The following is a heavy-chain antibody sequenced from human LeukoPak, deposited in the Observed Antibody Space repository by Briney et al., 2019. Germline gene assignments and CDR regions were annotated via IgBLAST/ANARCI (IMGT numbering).Heavy chain of an antibody. J-gene: IGHJ4*02. CDR3: AKEESGPRVDY. CDR1: GFTFRTYA. V-gene: IGHV3-23*01. D-gene: IGHD3-10*01. Sequence: GGSLRLSCAGSGFTFRTYAMSWVRQAPGKGLEWVSAISGSGGNTYYADSVKGRFTISRDNSKNTLYLQMNGLRAEDTAVYYCAKEESGPRVDYWGQGTLVTVSS. CDR2: ISGSGGNT.